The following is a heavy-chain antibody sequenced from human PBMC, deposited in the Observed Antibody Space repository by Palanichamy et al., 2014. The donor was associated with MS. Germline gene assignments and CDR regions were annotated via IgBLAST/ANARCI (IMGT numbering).Heavy chain of an antibody. CDR2: INADASAK. V-gene: IGHV3-7*02. Sequence: DVQLVESGGGLVQPGRSLRLSCAASGFSFSTNWMSWVRQAPGKGLEWVANINADASAKYYVDSVKGRFTISRDSAKNSVYLQMNNLRPEDTAVYYCAKTVCTPISCHYDYWGQGTLVTVSS. CDR1: GFSFSTNW. J-gene: IGHJ4*02. D-gene: IGHD2-15*01. CDR3: AKTVCTPISCHYDY.